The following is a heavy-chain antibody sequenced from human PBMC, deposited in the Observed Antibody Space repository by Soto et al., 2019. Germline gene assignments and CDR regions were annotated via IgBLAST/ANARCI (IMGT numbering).Heavy chain of an antibody. D-gene: IGHD6-13*01. Sequence: QVQLQESGPGLVKPSETLSLTCTVSGGSVSSGSYYWSWIRQPPGKGLEWIGYIYYSGSTNYNPSLKSRVTISVDTSKNQFSLKLSSVTAADTAVYYCARLPNDPAGTPWAIDYWGQGTLVTVSS. J-gene: IGHJ4*02. V-gene: IGHV4-61*01. CDR3: ARLPNDPAGTPWAIDY. CDR1: GGSVSSGSYY. CDR2: IYYSGST.